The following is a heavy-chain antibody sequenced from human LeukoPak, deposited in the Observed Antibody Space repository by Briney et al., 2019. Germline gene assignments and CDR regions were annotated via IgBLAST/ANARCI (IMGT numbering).Heavy chain of an antibody. D-gene: IGHD6-19*01. CDR2: ISGSGIST. V-gene: IGHV3-23*01. CDR3: AKAVAVALDY. CDR1: GFTFSDYA. J-gene: IGHJ4*02. Sequence: GGSLRLSCAASGFTFSDYAMSWVRQAPGKGLEWVSAISGSGISTYYSDSVKGRFTISRDNSKNTLYLQMNSLRAEDTAVYHCAKAVAVALDYWGQGTLVTVSS.